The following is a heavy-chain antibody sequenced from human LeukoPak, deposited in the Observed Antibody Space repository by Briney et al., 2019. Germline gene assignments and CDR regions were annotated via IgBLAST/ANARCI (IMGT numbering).Heavy chain of an antibody. CDR1: GFTFSSYA. Sequence: GGSLRLSCAASGFTFSSYAMSWVRQAPGKGLEWVSAISGSGGSTYYADSVKGRFTVSRDNSKNTLYLQMNSLRAEDTAVYYCAKVNIVVVPAAMTEVYNWFDPWGQGTLVTVSS. V-gene: IGHV3-23*01. D-gene: IGHD2-2*01. CDR2: ISGSGGST. CDR3: AKVNIVVVPAAMTEVYNWFDP. J-gene: IGHJ5*02.